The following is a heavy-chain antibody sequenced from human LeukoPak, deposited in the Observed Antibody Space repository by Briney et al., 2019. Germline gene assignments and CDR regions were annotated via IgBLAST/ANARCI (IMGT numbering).Heavy chain of an antibody. CDR3: ARVSLVGANWFDP. CDR1: GGSFSGYY. D-gene: IGHD2-15*01. CDR2: IYYSGST. Sequence: PSETLSLTCAVYGGSFSGYYWSWIRQPPGKGLEWIGYIYYSGSTYYNPSLKSRVTISVDTSKNQFSLKLSSVTAADTAVYYCARVSLVGANWFDPWGQGTLVTVSS. J-gene: IGHJ5*02. V-gene: IGHV4-30-4*01.